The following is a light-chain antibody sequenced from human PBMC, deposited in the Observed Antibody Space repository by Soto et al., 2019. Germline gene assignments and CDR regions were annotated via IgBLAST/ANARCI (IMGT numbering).Light chain of an antibody. J-gene: IGLJ2*01. CDR2: STN. V-gene: IGLV8-61*01. CDR1: SASVSTSYY. CDR3: TLYMGSGTVV. Sequence: QTVVTQEPSFSVSPGGTVTLTCGLTSASVSTSYYPSWYQQTPGQAPRTLIYSTNTRSSGVPDRFSGSILGNKAALTITGAQEDDESDYYCTLYMGSGTVVFGGGTKLTVL.